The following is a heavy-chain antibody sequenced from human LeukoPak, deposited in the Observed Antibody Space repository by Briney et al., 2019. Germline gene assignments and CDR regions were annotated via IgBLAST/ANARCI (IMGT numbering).Heavy chain of an antibody. CDR2: IYYSGST. Sequence: SETLSLTCTVSGGSISSYYWSWIRQPPGKGLEWIGYIYYSGSTNYNPSLKSRVTISVDTSKNQFSLKLSSVTAADTAVYYCASIEWDDAFDIWGQGTMVTVSS. D-gene: IGHD1-26*01. CDR1: GGSISSYY. CDR3: ASIEWDDAFDI. V-gene: IGHV4-59*01. J-gene: IGHJ3*02.